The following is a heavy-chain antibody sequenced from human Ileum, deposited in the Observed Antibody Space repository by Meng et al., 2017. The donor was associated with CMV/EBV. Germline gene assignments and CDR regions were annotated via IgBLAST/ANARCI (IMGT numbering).Heavy chain of an antibody. D-gene: IGHD6-19*01. CDR1: GFSIANFG. CDR2: IAPSGSGT. J-gene: IGHJ4*02. CDR3: VRFMAGWYYFEY. V-gene: IGHV3-23*01. Sequence: GESLKISCAASGFSIANFGVRWVRQAPGEGLEWVATIAPSGSGTYYADSVKGRFTISRDNSKNTLYLQMSSLRAEDTAMYFCVRFMAGWYYFEYWGQGTLVTVS.